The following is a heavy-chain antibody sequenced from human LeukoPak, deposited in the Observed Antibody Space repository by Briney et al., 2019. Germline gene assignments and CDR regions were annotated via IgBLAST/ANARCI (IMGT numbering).Heavy chain of an antibody. CDR2: ISGSGGST. CDR1: GFTISSYA. V-gene: IGHV3-23*01. D-gene: IGHD6-19*01. Sequence: GGSLRLSCAASGFTISSYAMSWVRQAPGKGLEWVSAISGSGGSTYYADSVKGRFTISRDNSKNTLYLQMNSLRAEDTAVYYCAKDVGGWVYGMDVWGQGTTVTVSS. CDR3: AKDVGGWVYGMDV. J-gene: IGHJ6*02.